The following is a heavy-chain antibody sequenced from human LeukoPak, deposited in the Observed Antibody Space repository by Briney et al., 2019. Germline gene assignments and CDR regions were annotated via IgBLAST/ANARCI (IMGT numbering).Heavy chain of an antibody. J-gene: IGHJ4*02. CDR3: ARVGAAGIVMDY. CDR2: ISSSSTTI. CDR1: GFTFSGYG. V-gene: IGHV3-48*01. Sequence: PGGSLRLSCAASGFTFSGYGMNWVRQAPGEGLEWVSYISSSSTTIYYTDSVKGRFTISRDNAKNSLYLQMNSLRAEDTAVFYCARVGAAGIVMDYWGQGTLVTVSS. D-gene: IGHD6-13*01.